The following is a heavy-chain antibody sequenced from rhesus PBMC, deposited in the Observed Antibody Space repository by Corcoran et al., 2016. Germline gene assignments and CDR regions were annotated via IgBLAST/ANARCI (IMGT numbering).Heavy chain of an antibody. CDR1: GFTFISYG. CDR2: INSGGGST. Sequence: EVQLVETGGGLVQPGGSLKLSCAASGFTFISYGMSWVRQAPGKGLEWVSAINSGGGSTYYADSVKGRFNISRDNSKNTLSLQMSSLRAEDTAIYYGAKDRLYINYPYYVDYWGQGVLVTVSA. V-gene: IGHV3S5*01. J-gene: IGHJ4*01. D-gene: IGHD4-23*01. CDR3: AKDRLYINYPYYVDY.